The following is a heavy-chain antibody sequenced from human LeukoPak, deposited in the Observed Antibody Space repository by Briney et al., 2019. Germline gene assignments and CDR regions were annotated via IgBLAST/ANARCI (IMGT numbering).Heavy chain of an antibody. CDR2: IKQDGSEK. CDR1: GFTFSSYW. D-gene: IGHD3-16*01. V-gene: IGHV3-7*03. CDR3: AKVRDDCVWGSYLGAFDM. J-gene: IGHJ3*02. Sequence: GGSLRLSCAASGFTFSSYWMSWVRQAPGKGLEGVANIKQDGSEKYYVDSVKGRFTISRDNAKNSLYLQMNSLRDEDTAVFYCAKVRDDCVWGSYLGAFDMWGEGTMVTVSS.